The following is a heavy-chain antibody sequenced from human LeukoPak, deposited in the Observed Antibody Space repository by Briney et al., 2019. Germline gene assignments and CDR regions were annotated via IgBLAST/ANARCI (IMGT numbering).Heavy chain of an antibody. D-gene: IGHD6-19*01. CDR3: ARDGAASGWYVPVVDY. CDR2: ISSSSSYI. V-gene: IGHV3-21*01. CDR1: GFTFSSYS. J-gene: IGHJ4*02. Sequence: GGSLRLSCAASGFTFSSYSMNWVRQAPGKGLEWVSSISSSSSYIYYADSVKGRFAISRDNAKNSLYLQMNSLRAGDTAVYYCARDGAASGWYVPVVDYWGQGTLVTVSS.